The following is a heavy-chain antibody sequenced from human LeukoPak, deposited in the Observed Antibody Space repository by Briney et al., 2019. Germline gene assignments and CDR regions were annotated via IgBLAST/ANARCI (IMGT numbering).Heavy chain of an antibody. CDR3: AKGVEGDY. CDR2: ISGSGGST. Sequence: GGSLRLSCAASGFTFSSYAMSWVRQAPGKGLEWVSAISGSGGSTYYADSVKGRFTISRDNSKNTLYLQLNSLSTEDTALYYCAKGVEGDYWGQGTLVTVSS. J-gene: IGHJ4*02. CDR1: GFTFSSYA. V-gene: IGHV3-23*01.